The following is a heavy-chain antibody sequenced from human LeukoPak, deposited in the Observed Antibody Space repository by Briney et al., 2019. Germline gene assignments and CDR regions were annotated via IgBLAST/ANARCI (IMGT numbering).Heavy chain of an antibody. J-gene: IGHJ5*02. CDR1: GASISTYY. CDR2: ISYSGGT. V-gene: IGHV4-59*12. CDR3: ARVGYDLLTGYRFDP. Sequence: SETLSLTCSVSGASISTYYWSWIRQPPGKGLEWIGYISYSGGTNSNPSLKSRVTISVDRSKNQFSLKLSSVTAADTAVYYCARVGYDLLTGYRFDPWGQGTLVTVSS. D-gene: IGHD3-9*01.